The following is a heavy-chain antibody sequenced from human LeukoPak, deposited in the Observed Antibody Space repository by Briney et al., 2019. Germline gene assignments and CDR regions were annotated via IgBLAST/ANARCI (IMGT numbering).Heavy chain of an antibody. CDR2: ISGSGGST. Sequence: GGSLRLSCAASGFTFSSYAMSWVRQAQGKGLEWVSAISGSGGSTYYADSVKGRFTISRDNSKNTLYLQMNSLRAEDTAVYYCAKDIVVVPAAIRFDYWGQGTLVTVSS. D-gene: IGHD2-2*01. CDR1: GFTFSSYA. V-gene: IGHV3-23*01. CDR3: AKDIVVVPAAIRFDY. J-gene: IGHJ4*02.